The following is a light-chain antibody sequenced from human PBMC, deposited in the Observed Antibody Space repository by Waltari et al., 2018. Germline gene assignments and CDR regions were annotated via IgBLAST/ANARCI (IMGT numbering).Light chain of an antibody. J-gene: IGLJ3*02. V-gene: IGLV2-14*01. Sequence: QSALTQPASVSGSPGQSITISCSGTSSGVGAYNYVSWYQQHPGKAPKLIIYDVNNRPSGVSNRFSGSKSGNTASLTISGLQAEDEADYYCSSFTISSTLVFGGGTKLTVL. CDR1: SSGVGAYNY. CDR3: SSFTISSTLV. CDR2: DVN.